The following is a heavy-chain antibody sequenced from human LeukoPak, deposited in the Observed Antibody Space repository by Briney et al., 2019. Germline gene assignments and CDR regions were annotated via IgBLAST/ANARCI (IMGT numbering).Heavy chain of an antibody. CDR1: GFTFSSYA. CDR3: ASAASSSWYYFDY. D-gene: IGHD6-13*01. V-gene: IGHV3-23*01. Sequence: GGSLRLSCAPSGFTFSSYAMSWVRHAPGKGLEWVSAISGIGGSTYYADSVKGRFTISRDNSKNTLYLQMNSLGAEDTAVYYCASAASSSWYYFDYWGQGTLVTVSS. CDR2: ISGIGGST. J-gene: IGHJ4*02.